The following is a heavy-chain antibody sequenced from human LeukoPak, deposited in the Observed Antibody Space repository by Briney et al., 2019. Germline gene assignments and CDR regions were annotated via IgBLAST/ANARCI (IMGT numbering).Heavy chain of an antibody. Sequence: SVKVSFKASGGTISSYAISWVRQAPGQGLAWMGRIIPIHGITNYAQRFQGRLTITADKSTNTAYMELSSLRSEDTAVYYCARVGSDSSGRVYYYYYGMDVWGQGTTVTVSS. J-gene: IGHJ6*02. CDR1: GGTISSYA. CDR2: IIPIHGIT. CDR3: ARVGSDSSGRVYYYYYGMDV. V-gene: IGHV1-69*04. D-gene: IGHD6-19*01.